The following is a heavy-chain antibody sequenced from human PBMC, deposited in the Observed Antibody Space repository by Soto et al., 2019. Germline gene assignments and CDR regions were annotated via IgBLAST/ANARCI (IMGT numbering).Heavy chain of an antibody. CDR3: ARVGGYSGYDPNWFDP. Sequence: AASVKVSCKASGYTFTSYGISWVRQAPGQGLEWMGWISAYNGNTNYAQKLQGRVTMTTDTSTSTAYMELRSLRSDDTAVYYCARVGGYSGYDPNWFDPWGQGTLVTVSS. V-gene: IGHV1-18*01. J-gene: IGHJ5*02. CDR2: ISAYNGNT. D-gene: IGHD5-12*01. CDR1: GYTFTSYG.